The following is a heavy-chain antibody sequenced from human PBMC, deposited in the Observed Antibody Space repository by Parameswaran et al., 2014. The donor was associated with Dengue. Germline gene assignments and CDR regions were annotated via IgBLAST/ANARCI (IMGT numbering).Heavy chain of an antibody. CDR2: IYYSGST. V-gene: IGHV4-59*01. J-gene: IGHJ4*02. CDR3: NVSYYDILGRRLWRL. D-gene: IGHD3-9*01. Sequence: RWIRQPPGKGLEWIGYIYYSGSTNYNPSLKSRVTISVDTSKNQFSLKLSSVTAADTAVYYCNVSYYDILGRRLWRLGGQGTLVTVSS.